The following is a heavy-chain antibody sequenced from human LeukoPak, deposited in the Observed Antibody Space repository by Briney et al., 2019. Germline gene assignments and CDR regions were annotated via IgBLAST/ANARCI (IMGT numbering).Heavy chain of an antibody. D-gene: IGHD1-26*01. J-gene: IGHJ3*02. CDR2: IYYSGST. Sequence: SETLSLPCTVSGGSISSYYWSWIRQPPGKGLEWIGYIYYSGSTNYNPSLKSRVTISVDTSKNQFSLKLSSVTAADTAAYYCARGERKWELLPYDAFDIWGQGTMVTVSS. CDR3: ARGERKWELLPYDAFDI. CDR1: GGSISSYY. V-gene: IGHV4-59*08.